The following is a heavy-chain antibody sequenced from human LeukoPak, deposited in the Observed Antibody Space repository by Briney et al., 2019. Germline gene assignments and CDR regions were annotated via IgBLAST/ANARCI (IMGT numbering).Heavy chain of an antibody. D-gene: IGHD3-10*01. CDR2: IYHSGST. CDR3: ATNEYGSGSYYSFDY. J-gene: IGHJ4*02. CDR1: GGSISSSNW. Sequence: SGTLSLTCAVSGGSISSSNWWSWVRQPPGKGLEWIGEIYHSGSTNYNPSLKSRVTISVDKSKNQFSLKLSSVTAADTAVYYCATNEYGSGSYYSFDYWGQGTLVTVSS. V-gene: IGHV4-4*02.